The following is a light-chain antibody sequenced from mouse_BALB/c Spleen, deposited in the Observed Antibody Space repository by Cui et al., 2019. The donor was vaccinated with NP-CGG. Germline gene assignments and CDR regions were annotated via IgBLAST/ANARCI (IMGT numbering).Light chain of an antibody. Sequence: QAVVTQEPALTTSPGETVTLTCRSSTGAVTTNNYANWVQEKPDHLFTGLIGGTNNRVPGVSARFSGSLIGDKAALTITGAQTEDEAIYFCALWYSNHWVFGGGTKLTVL. CDR2: GTN. CDR3: ALWYSNHWV. CDR1: TGAVTTNNY. J-gene: IGLJ1*01. V-gene: IGLV1*01.